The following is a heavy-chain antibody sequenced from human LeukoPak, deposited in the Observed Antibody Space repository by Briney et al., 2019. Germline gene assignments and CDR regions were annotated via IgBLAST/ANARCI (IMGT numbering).Heavy chain of an antibody. D-gene: IGHD1-7*01. V-gene: IGHV3-23*01. CDR2: ISSSGGRT. J-gene: IGHJ4*02. CDR3: AKDLHNWNYRGTRYYFDY. Sequence: LGGSLRLSCAASGFTFSSYAMSWVRQAPGKGLEWVSAISSSGGRTYYADSVKGRFTISRDNSKNTLYLQMNSLSAEDTAVYYCAKDLHNWNYRGTRYYFDYWGQGTPVTVSS. CDR1: GFTFSSYA.